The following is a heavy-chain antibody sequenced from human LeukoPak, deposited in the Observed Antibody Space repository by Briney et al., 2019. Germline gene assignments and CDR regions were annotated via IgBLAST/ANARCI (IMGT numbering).Heavy chain of an antibody. CDR2: INSDGSST. Sequence: SGGSLRLSCAASGSTFSSYWMHWVRQAPGKGLVWVSRINSDGSSTSYADSVKGRFTISRDNSKNTLYLQMNSLTAEDTAVYYCAKENWGGSITNWGQGTLVTVSS. V-gene: IGHV3-74*01. CDR1: GSTFSSYW. J-gene: IGHJ4*02. CDR3: AKENWGGSITN. D-gene: IGHD7-27*01.